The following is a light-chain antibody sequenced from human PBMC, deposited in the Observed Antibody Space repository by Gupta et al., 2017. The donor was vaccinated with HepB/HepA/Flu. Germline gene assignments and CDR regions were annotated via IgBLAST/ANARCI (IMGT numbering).Light chain of an antibody. V-gene: IGKV3-15*01. CDR2: GAS. Sequence: ETVLTQSPATLSVSPGERATLSCRASQSVNSDLAWYQQKPGQAPRLLIYGASTRATDTPVRFSGSGSGTEFTLTISSLQSEDFAVYYCQQYNNWWTFGQGTKVEAK. CDR3: QQYNNWWT. J-gene: IGKJ1*01. CDR1: QSVNSD.